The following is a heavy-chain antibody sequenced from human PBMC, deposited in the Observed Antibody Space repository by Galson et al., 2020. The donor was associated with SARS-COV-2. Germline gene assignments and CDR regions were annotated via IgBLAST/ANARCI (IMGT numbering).Heavy chain of an antibody. CDR3: ARGGYSGSGAIDAFDI. J-gene: IGHJ3*02. V-gene: IGHV3-53*01. CDR1: GFTVSRYY. Sequence: GESLKISCAASGFTVSRYYMTWVRQAPGKGLEWVSVIYVGGGTYYADSVKGRFTISRDKSKNTVYLQMNSLRAEDTAVYYCARGGYSGSGAIDAFDIWGQGTMVTVSS. D-gene: IGHD1-26*01. CDR2: IYVGGGT.